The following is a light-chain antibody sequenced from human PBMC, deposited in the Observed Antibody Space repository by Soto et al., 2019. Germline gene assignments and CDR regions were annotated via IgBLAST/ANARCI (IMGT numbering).Light chain of an antibody. V-gene: IGLV2-23*01. Sequence: QSALTQPASVSGSPGQSITISCTGTSSDVGSYNLVSWYQQQPGKAPKLMIYEGSKRPSGVSNRFSGSKSGNTASLTISGLQAEDEGDYSCCSYAGSQGFGGGTQLTVL. CDR3: CSYAGSQG. J-gene: IGLJ2*01. CDR1: SSDVGSYNL. CDR2: EGS.